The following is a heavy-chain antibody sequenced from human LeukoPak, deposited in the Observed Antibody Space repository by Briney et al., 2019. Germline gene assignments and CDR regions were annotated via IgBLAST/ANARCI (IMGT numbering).Heavy chain of an antibody. Sequence: ASVKVSCKVSGYTLTELSMHWVRQAPGKGLEWMGGFDPEDGETIYAQKFQGRVTMTEDTSTDTAYMELSSLRSEDTALYYCARAGTTGTTRAFGYWGQGTLVTVSS. CDR3: ARAGTTGTTRAFGY. J-gene: IGHJ4*02. D-gene: IGHD1-1*01. V-gene: IGHV1-24*01. CDR2: FDPEDGET. CDR1: GYTLTELS.